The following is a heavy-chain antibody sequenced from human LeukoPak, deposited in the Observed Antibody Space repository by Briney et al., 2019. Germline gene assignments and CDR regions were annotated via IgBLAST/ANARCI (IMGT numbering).Heavy chain of an antibody. D-gene: IGHD3-22*01. V-gene: IGHV1-69*06. J-gene: IGHJ3*02. CDR3: ATFVPYSDNSDFYIHAFHI. CDR1: GGTFSSYA. CDR2: IIPIFGTA. Sequence: ASVKVSCKASGGTFSSYAISWVRQAPGQGLEWMGGIIPIFGTANYAQKFQGRVTLTEDTSTDTAYMELTSLRAEDTALYYCATFVPYSDNSDFYIHAFHIWGRGTMVTVSS.